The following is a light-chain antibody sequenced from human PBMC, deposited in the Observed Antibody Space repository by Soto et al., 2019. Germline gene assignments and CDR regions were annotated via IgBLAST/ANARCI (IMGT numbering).Light chain of an antibody. J-gene: IGKJ4*01. CDR2: GAS. CDR1: QRGSRH. CDR3: QQRSNWPPVLT. V-gene: IGKV3-11*01. Sequence: IGVTQAPAPLSFSSRERAHLFCRASQRGSRHFAWFQQRPGQAPRLLIFGASNRATGIPARFGGSGSGTNFTLTISSLEPEDFAVYYCQQRSNWPPVLTFGGGTKVEIK.